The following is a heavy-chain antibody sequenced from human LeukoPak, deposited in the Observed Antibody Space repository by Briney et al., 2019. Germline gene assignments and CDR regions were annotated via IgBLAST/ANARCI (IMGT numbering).Heavy chain of an antibody. J-gene: IGHJ4*02. CDR3: ARDLAGTPSFFDY. V-gene: IGHV3-48*03. Sequence: GGSLRLSCAASGFTFSSYEMNWVRQAPGKGLEWVSYISSSGSTIYYADSVKGRFTISRDNAKNSLYLQMNSLRAEDTAVYYCARDLAGTPSFFDYWGQGTLVTVSS. CDR1: GFTFSSYE. CDR2: ISSSGSTI. D-gene: IGHD1-1*01.